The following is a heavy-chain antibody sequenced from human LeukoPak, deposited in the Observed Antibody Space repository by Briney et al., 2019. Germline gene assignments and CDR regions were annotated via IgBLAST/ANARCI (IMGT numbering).Heavy chain of an antibody. CDR1: GYSFTTYW. CDR3: ARRAKAYGSSCDY. J-gene: IGHJ4*02. V-gene: IGHV5-10-1*01. CDR2: IDPSDSYT. D-gene: IGHD6-13*01. Sequence: TVESLKISCKGSGYSFTTYWISWVRQMPGKGLEWMGRIDPSDSYTNYSPSFQGHVTISADKSFNTAYLPWTSLKASDTAMYYCARRAKAYGSSCDYWGPGPLVTVSS.